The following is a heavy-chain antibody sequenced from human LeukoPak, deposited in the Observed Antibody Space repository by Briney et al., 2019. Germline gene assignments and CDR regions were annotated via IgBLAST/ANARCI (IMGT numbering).Heavy chain of an antibody. J-gene: IGHJ4*02. V-gene: IGHV4-39*01. CDR3: ARLVVSTWYHEVLLGRDY. Sequence: SETLSLTCTVSGGSISSRPYYWGWIRQPPGKGLEWLGSFDYSGSTYYKPSLKSRVTISVDTSKNQFSLKLSSVTAADTAVYYCARLVVSTWYHEVLLGRDYWGQGTLVTVSS. D-gene: IGHD6-13*01. CDR1: GGSISSRPYY. CDR2: FDYSGST.